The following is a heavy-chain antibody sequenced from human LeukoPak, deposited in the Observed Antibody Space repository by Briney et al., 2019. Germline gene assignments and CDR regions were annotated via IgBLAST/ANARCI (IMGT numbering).Heavy chain of an antibody. J-gene: IGHJ4*02. Sequence: GGSLRLSCAASGFTVSSNYMSWVRQPPGKGLEWVSVIYSDGNTFYADSVKGRFTISRDNSKNTLYLQMNSLRAEDTAVYYCARVYSPWWGQGTLVTVSS. CDR3: ARVYSPW. V-gene: IGHV3-53*01. CDR1: GFTVSSNY. D-gene: IGHD2-21*01. CDR2: IYSDGNT.